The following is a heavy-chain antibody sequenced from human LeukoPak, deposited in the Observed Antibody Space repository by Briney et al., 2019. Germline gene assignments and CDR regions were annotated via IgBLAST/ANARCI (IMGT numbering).Heavy chain of an antibody. J-gene: IGHJ4*02. CDR3: ARSPLSSSMVRGVSGVDYFDY. D-gene: IGHD3-10*01. V-gene: IGHV1-18*01. CDR1: GYTFTSYG. Sequence: ASVKVSCKASGYTFTSYGISWVRQAPGQGLEWMGWISAYNGNTNYAQKLQGRVTMTTDTSTSTAYMELRSLRSDDTAVYYCARSPLSSSMVRGVSGVDYFDYWGQGTLVTVSS. CDR2: ISAYNGNT.